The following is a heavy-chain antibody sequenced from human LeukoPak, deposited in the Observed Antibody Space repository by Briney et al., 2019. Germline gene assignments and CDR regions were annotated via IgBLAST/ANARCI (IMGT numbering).Heavy chain of an antibody. Sequence: GASVKVSCKASGGTFSSYAISWVRQAPGQGLEWMGGIIPIFGTANYAQKFQGRVTITADKSTSTAYMELRSLRSDDTAVYYCARDALGSYSAFDIWGQGTMVTVSS. CDR1: GGTFSSYA. CDR3: ARDALGSYSAFDI. D-gene: IGHD1-26*01. V-gene: IGHV1-69*06. J-gene: IGHJ3*02. CDR2: IIPIFGTA.